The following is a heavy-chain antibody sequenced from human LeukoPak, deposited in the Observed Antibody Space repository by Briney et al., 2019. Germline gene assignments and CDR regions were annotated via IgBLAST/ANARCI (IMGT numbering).Heavy chain of an antibody. J-gene: IGHJ5*02. CDR1: GGTFSSYA. V-gene: IGHV1-69*05. Sequence: SVKVSCKASGGTFSSYAISWVRQAPGQGLEWMGGIIPIFGTANYAQKFQGRVTIITDESTSTAYMELSSLRSEDTAVYYCARGRPIYDFDSWFDPWGQGTLVTVSS. CDR3: ARGRPIYDFDSWFDP. D-gene: IGHD3-3*01. CDR2: IIPIFGTA.